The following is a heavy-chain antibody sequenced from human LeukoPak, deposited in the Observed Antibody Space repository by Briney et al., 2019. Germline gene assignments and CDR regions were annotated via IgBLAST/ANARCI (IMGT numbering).Heavy chain of an antibody. V-gene: IGHV3-7*01. CDR3: ASLDVEPAADY. J-gene: IGHJ4*02. CDR2: IEQDGSEQ. CDR1: GYTFSSYW. Sequence: GGSLRLSCAASGYTFSSYWMSWVRQAPGKGLEWVANIEQDGSEQYYVDSVKGRFTISRDNAKNSLYLQMNSLRAEDTAVYYCASLDVEPAADYWGQGTLVTVSS. D-gene: IGHD2-2*01.